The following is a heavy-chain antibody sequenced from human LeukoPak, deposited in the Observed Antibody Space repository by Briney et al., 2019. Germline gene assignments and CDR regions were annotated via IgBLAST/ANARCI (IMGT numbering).Heavy chain of an antibody. CDR1: GGSISSYY. V-gene: IGHV4-59*01. CDR2: IYYSGST. D-gene: IGHD2-21*02. CDR3: ARGVGCGGDCYLVDY. J-gene: IGHJ4*02. Sequence: SETLSLTCTVSGGSISSYYWSWIRQPPGKGLEWIGYIYYSGSTNYNPSLKSRVTISVDTSKNQFSLKLSSVTAADTAVYYCARGVGCGGDCYLVDYWGQGTLVTVSS.